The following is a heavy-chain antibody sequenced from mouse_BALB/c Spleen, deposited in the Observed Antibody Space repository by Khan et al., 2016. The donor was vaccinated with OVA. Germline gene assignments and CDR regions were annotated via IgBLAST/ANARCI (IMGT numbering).Heavy chain of an antibody. CDR3: ARIYGSDFDY. D-gene: IGHD1-1*01. V-gene: IGHV1-20*02. Sequence: EVQLQQSGPELVKPGASVKISCKASGYSFTGYFMNWVMQSHGKSLEWIGRINPHIGETFYNPKFKGKATLTVDESSSTAYMELRSLASEDSAVYYCARIYGSDFDYWGQGTTLTVSS. J-gene: IGHJ2*01. CDR2: INPHIGET. CDR1: GYSFTGYF.